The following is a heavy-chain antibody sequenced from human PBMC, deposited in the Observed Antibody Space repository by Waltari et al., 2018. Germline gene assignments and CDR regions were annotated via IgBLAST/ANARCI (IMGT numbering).Heavy chain of an antibody. CDR1: GYTLTELS. CDR3: AAVDFSSGWSLDY. D-gene: IGHD6-19*01. CDR2: FDPEDGET. V-gene: IGHV1-24*01. J-gene: IGHJ4*02. Sequence: QVHLVQSGAEVKKPGASVKVSCKVSGYTLTELSMHWVLPAHGKGLEWMGGFDPEDGETIYAQNFQGRVTMTEDSSTLTAYMELSSLRSEDTAVYYCAAVDFSSGWSLDYWGQGSLVTVSS.